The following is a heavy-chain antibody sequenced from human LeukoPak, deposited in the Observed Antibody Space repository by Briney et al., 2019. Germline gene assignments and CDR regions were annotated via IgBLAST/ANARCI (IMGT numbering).Heavy chain of an antibody. D-gene: IGHD3-3*01. Sequence: PGGSLRLSCAASGFTFSSYWMSWVRQAPGKGLEWAANIKQDGSEKYYVDSVKGRFTISRDNAKNSLYLQMNSLRAEDTAVYYRARDKGVVTTNFDYWGQGTLVTVSS. CDR3: ARDKGVVTTNFDY. CDR2: IKQDGSEK. CDR1: GFTFSSYW. V-gene: IGHV3-7*01. J-gene: IGHJ4*02.